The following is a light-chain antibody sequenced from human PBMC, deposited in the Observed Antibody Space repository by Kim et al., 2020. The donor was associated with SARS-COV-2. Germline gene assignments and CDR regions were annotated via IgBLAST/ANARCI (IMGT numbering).Light chain of an antibody. CDR2: GAS. CDR1: QSVSSN. Sequence: EIVMTQSPATLSVSPGERATLSCRASQSVSSNLAWYQQKPGQAPRLLIYGASTRATGIPARFSGSGSGTEFTLTISSLQSEDFAVYYCQQYNNWLPCTFGQGTKVDIK. V-gene: IGKV3-15*01. CDR3: QQYNNWLPCT. J-gene: IGKJ1*01.